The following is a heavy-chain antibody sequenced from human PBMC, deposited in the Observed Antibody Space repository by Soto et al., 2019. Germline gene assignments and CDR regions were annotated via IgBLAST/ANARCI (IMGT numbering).Heavy chain of an antibody. Sequence: PGGSLRLSCAASGFRFSDYSMNWVRQAPGRGLEWVSYISSSSFTIHYADSVEGRFAISRDNAKNSLYLQMNSLRVEDTAVYYCARDYNVFWSGHFDYWGQGALVTVSS. CDR1: GFRFSDYS. CDR2: ISSSSFTI. D-gene: IGHD3-3*01. CDR3: ARDYNVFWSGHFDY. V-gene: IGHV3-48*01. J-gene: IGHJ4*02.